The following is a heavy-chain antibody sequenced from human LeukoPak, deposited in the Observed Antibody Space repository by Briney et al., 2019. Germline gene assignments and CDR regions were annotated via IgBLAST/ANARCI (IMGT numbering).Heavy chain of an antibody. CDR2: ISGGGGGTT. J-gene: IGHJ4*02. V-gene: IGHV3-23*01. D-gene: IGHD5-12*01. CDR3: AKGAYDYIEMGYFDD. CDR1: GFTFSSCA. Sequence: GGSLRLSCAASGFTFSSCAMIWVRQAPGKGMEWVSAISGGGGGTTYYADSVKGRFTISGDNSKNRLYLQMNSLRAEDTALYYCAKGAYDYIEMGYFDDWGQGTLVTVSS.